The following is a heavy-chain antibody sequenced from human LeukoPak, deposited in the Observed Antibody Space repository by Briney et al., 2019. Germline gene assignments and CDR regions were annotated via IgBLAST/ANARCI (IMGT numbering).Heavy chain of an antibody. CDR1: GFTFSSYS. CDR2: VSSSGTKI. V-gene: IGHV3-21*01. Sequence: GGSLRLSCAASGFTFSSYSMNWVRQAPGKGLEWVSSVSSSGTKIFYADSVRGRFTVSRDNAGNSLSLQMDSLRVEDTAVYYCTRELLSLQQGLDYWGQGTLVTVSS. D-gene: IGHD2/OR15-2a*01. J-gene: IGHJ4*02. CDR3: TRELLSLQQGLDY.